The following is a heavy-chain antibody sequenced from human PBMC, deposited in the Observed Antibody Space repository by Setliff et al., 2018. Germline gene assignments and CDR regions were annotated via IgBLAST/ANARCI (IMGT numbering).Heavy chain of an antibody. Sequence: PSETLSLTCTVSGGSITSGSFYWSWIRQPAGKKPEWIGRIHASGSPDYNPSFKSRVTISRDTSPNQFSLKLGSVTAADTAVYYCARVGSATVTYFDYWGQGTRVTSPQ. CDR3: ARVGSATVTYFDY. D-gene: IGHD4-17*01. V-gene: IGHV4-61*02. CDR1: GGSITSGSFY. J-gene: IGHJ4*02. CDR2: IHASGSP.